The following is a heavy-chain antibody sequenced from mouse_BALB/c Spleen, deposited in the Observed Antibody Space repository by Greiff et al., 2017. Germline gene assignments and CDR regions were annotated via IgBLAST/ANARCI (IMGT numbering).Heavy chain of an antibody. D-gene: IGHD3-2*01. Sequence: EVQGVESGTVLARPGASVKMSCKASGYTFTSYWMHWVKQRPGQGLEWIGAIYPGNSDTSYNQKFKGKAKLTAVTSTSTAYMELSSLTNEDSAVYYCTRETARATYYAMDYWGQGTSVTVSS. CDR1: GYTFTSYW. J-gene: IGHJ4*01. CDR2: IYPGNSDT. V-gene: IGHV1-5*01. CDR3: TRETARATYYAMDY.